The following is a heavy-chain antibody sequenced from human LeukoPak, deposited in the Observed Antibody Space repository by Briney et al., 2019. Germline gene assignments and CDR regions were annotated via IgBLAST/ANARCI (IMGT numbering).Heavy chain of an antibody. D-gene: IGHD3-3*01. CDR1: GYSFISYW. CDR3: ARHGDYDFWSGYYKFDY. V-gene: IGHV5-51*01. J-gene: IGHJ4*02. Sequence: GESLKISCKGSGYSFISYWIGWVRPMPGKGLEWMGIIYPGDSDTRYSPSFQGQVTISADKSISTAYLQWSSLKASDTAMYYCARHGDYDFWSGYYKFDYWGQGTLVTVSS. CDR2: IYPGDSDT.